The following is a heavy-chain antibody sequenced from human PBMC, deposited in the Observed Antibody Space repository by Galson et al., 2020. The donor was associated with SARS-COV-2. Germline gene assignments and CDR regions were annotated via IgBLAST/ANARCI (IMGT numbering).Heavy chain of an antibody. J-gene: IGHJ4*02. Sequence: GGSLKISCAASGFSVSSNYMSWVRQAPGKGLEWVSDIYSAGSTHYADSVKGRFTISRDNSKNTVYLQMNSLRAEDTAVYYCAREVHDYIWGSYHDYWGQGTLVTVSS. V-gene: IGHV3-53*01. CDR3: AREVHDYIWGSYHDY. D-gene: IGHD3-16*02. CDR2: IYSAGST. CDR1: GFSVSSNY.